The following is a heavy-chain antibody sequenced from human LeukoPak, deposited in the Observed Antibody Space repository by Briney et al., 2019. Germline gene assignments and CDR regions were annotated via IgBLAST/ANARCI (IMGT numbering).Heavy chain of an antibody. V-gene: IGHV6-1*01. CDR1: GDSVSSQSAA. J-gene: IGHJ4*02. CDR3: VRGGGNFDY. CDR2: TYYRTRYGSRWYR. Sequence: SQTLSLTCAISGDSVSSQSAAWNLIRQSPSRGLEWLGRTYYRTRYGSRWYRQYGISVQGRLTINPDTSMNKVSMQLTSVTPEDTAIYYCVRGGGNFDYWGPGTLVTVSS.